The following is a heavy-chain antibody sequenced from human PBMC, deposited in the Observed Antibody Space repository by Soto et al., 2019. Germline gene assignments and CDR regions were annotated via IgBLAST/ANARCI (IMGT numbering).Heavy chain of an antibody. CDR1: GFTVSSNY. D-gene: IGHD6-6*01. CDR3: ARDSAQYSSDAFDI. CDR2: IYSGGST. Sequence: PGGSLRLSCAASGFTVSSNYMSWVRQAPGKGLEWVSVIYSGGSTYYADSVKGRFTISRDNSKNTLYPQMNSLRAEDTAVYYCARDSAQYSSDAFDIWGQGTMVTVSS. V-gene: IGHV3-66*01. J-gene: IGHJ3*02.